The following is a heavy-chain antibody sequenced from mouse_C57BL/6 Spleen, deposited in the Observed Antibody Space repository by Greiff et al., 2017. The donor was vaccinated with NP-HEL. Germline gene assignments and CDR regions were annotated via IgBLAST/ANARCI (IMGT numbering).Heavy chain of an antibody. J-gene: IGHJ4*01. CDR3: ARRGGYDDYAMDY. CDR1: GYTFTSYG. CDR2: IYPRSGNT. D-gene: IGHD2-2*01. Sequence: QVQLKESGAELARPGASVKLSCKASGYTFTSYGISWVKQRTGQGLEWIGEIYPRSGNTYYNEKFKGKATLTADKSSSTAYMELRSLTSEDSAVYFCARRGGYDDYAMDYWGQGTSVTVSS. V-gene: IGHV1-81*01.